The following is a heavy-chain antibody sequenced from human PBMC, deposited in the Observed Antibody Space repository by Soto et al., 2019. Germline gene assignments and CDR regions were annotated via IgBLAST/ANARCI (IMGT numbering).Heavy chain of an antibody. CDR1: GDTVSSNSVA. CDR3: ARSEEDSDYYYYGMDV. D-gene: IGHD2-15*01. J-gene: IGHJ6*02. V-gene: IGHV6-1*01. CDR2: TYYRSRWYS. Sequence: SQTLSLTCVGSGDTVSSNSVAWNWVRQSTSRGLEWLGRTYYRSRWYSDYAVSVRSRIDVNADTSKNQVSLRLNSVTPEDTAVYYCARSEEDSDYYYYGMDVWGQGTTVTVSS.